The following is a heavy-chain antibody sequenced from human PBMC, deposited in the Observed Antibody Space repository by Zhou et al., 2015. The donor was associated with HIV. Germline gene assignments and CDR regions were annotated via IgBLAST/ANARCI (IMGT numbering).Heavy chain of an antibody. CDR3: ARLMSSGWYQLPYYYYGMDV. J-gene: IGHJ6*02. Sequence: QVQLVQSGAEVKKPGASVKVSCKASGYTFTSYDINWVRQATGQGLEWMGWMNPNSGNTGYAQKFQGRVTMTRNTSISTAYMELSSLRSEDTAVYYCARLMSSGWYQLPYYYYGMDVVGPRDHGHRLL. CDR2: MNPNSGNT. V-gene: IGHV1-8*01. CDR1: GYTFTSYD. D-gene: IGHD6-19*01.